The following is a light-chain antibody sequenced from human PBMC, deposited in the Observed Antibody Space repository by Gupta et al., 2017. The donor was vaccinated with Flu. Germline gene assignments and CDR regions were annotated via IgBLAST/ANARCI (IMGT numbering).Light chain of an antibody. CDR1: QSVSTS. J-gene: IGKJ2*01. CDR3: QQYEIWPPYT. V-gene: IGKV3-15*01. Sequence: ATLYVSPGDRATLSCRASQSVSTSLAWYQQKPGQAPRLLIFGASSRATGVPVRFSGSGSGTEFTLTISGLQSEDFAVYYCQQYEIWPPYTFGQGTKLEIK. CDR2: GAS.